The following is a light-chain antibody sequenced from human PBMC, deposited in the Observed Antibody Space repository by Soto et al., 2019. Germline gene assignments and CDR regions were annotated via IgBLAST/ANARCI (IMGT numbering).Light chain of an antibody. V-gene: IGKV1-12*02. CDR1: HDVRIW. CDR3: QHANVDPWT. CDR2: GAS. Sequence: DIQMTQSQSSVSASVGDRVTISCRASHDVRIWLAWYQQKPGKAPNLLIYGASPLQSGIPSRFSGSGSGTDFPLTISSLQPEDFATYYGQHANVDPWTFGQGTKVEIK. J-gene: IGKJ1*01.